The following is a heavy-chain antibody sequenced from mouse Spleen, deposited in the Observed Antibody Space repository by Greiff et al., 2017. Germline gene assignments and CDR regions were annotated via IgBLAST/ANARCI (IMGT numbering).Heavy chain of an antibody. V-gene: IGHV7-3*02. CDR2: IRNKANGYTT. CDR3: ARDEGLSAWFAY. Sequence: EVKLMESGGGLVQPGGSLRLSCATSGFTFTDYYMSWVRQPPGKALEWLGFIRNKANGYTTEYSASVKGRFTISRDNSQSILYLQMNTLRAEDSATYYCARDEGLSAWFAYWGQGTLVTVSA. J-gene: IGHJ3*01. CDR1: GFTFTDYY. D-gene: IGHD6-2*01.